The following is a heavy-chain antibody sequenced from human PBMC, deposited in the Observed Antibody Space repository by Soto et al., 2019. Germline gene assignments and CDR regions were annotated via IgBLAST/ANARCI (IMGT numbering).Heavy chain of an antibody. D-gene: IGHD3-10*01. Sequence: SQTLCLTSAVYGGTFSGYYWSRIRQPPGKGLEWIGEINHSGSTNYNPSLKSRVTISVDTSKNQFSLKLSSVTAADTAVYYCARDSYYYGSGSYYSGRYMDVWGKGTTVTVSS. CDR2: INHSGST. CDR1: GGTFSGYY. CDR3: ARDSYYYGSGSYYSGRYMDV. J-gene: IGHJ6*03. V-gene: IGHV4-34*01.